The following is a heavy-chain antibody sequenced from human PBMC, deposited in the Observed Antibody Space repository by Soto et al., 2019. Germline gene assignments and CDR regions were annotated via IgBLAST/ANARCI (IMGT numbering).Heavy chain of an antibody. J-gene: IGHJ5*02. CDR3: TRGGRRQLVRGYNWFDP. CDR2: INHSGST. CDR1: GGSFSAYD. V-gene: IGHV4-34*01. D-gene: IGHD6-13*01. Sequence: SETLSLTCAVYGGSFSAYDWTRIRQPPGKGLEWIGEINHSGSTSYNPSLKSRVTISVDTSENQFSLKLSSVTAADTAVYYCTRGGRRQLVRGYNWFDPWGEGTLDIVSS.